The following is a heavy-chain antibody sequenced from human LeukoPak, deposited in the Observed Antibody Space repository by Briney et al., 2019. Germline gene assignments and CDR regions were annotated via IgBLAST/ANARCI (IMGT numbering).Heavy chain of an antibody. CDR2: IYYSGST. CDR3: ARGWGGSYYYYYMDV. D-gene: IGHD1-26*01. Sequence: SETLSLTCTVSGGSISSYYWSWIRQPPGKGLEWIGYIYYSGSTNYNPSLKSRVTISVDSSKNQFSLKLSSVTAADTAVYYCARGWGGSYYYYYMDVWGKGTTVTISS. V-gene: IGHV4-59*01. J-gene: IGHJ6*03. CDR1: GGSISSYY.